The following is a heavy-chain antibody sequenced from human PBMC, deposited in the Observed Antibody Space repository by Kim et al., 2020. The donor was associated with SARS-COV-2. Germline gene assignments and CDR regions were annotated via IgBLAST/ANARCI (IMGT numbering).Heavy chain of an antibody. CDR1: GFRFSNYW. V-gene: IGHV3-74*01. Sequence: GGSLRLSCAASGFRFSNYWMHWVRQVPGKGLVWVSHVTSDGTYTSYADSVKGRFTISRDNAKNTVYLQMNSLRVDDTAVYYCTVVGTGTPYWGQENLVTVSS. CDR3: TVVGTGTPY. J-gene: IGHJ4*02. D-gene: IGHD3-10*01. CDR2: VTSDGTYT.